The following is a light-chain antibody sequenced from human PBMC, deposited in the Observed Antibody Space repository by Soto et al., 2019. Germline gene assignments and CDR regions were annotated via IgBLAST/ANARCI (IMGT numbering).Light chain of an antibody. V-gene: IGLV2-8*01. CDR3: SSYAGSSTV. CDR1: SSDVGGYNY. J-gene: IGLJ1*01. CDR2: EVS. Sequence: QSALTQPPSASGSPGQSVTISCTGTSSDVGGYNYVSWYQQQPGKAPKLMIYEVSKRPSGVPDRSSGSKSGNTASLTVSGLQAEDEADYYCSSYAGSSTVFGTGTKVTVL.